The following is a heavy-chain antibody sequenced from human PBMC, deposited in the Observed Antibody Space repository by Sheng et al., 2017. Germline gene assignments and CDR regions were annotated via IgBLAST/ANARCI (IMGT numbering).Heavy chain of an antibody. CDR2: IWNDGSEK. CDR1: GVTFSYYG. Sequence: QVQLVESGGGVVQPGRSLRLSCAASGVTFSYYGMHWVRQAPGRGLEWVSIIWNDGSEKYYADSVKGRFTISRDNSKNTVYLQMNSLRAEDTAVYYCAREGIASDIPSPTSLDVWGQGTTVTVSS. V-gene: IGHV3-33*01. CDR3: AREGIASDIPSPTSLDV. J-gene: IGHJ6*02. D-gene: IGHD6-13*01.